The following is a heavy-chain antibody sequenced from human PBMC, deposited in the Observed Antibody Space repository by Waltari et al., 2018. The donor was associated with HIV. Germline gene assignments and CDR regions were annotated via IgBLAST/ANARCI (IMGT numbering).Heavy chain of an antibody. D-gene: IGHD5-12*01. CDR1: GYSIRSGFY. J-gene: IGHJ4*02. Sequence: QLLLQESGPGLVKPSETLSLICAVSGYSIRSGFYWGGIRQPPGKGLEWIGSSHHGGDSYYTPSLQSRVTISVDTSKNQVSLKLRSVTAADTAAYYCARARGHSYGSDEGFDYWGQGTLVTVSS. CDR2: SHHGGDS. V-gene: IGHV4-38-2*01. CDR3: ARARGHSYGSDEGFDY.